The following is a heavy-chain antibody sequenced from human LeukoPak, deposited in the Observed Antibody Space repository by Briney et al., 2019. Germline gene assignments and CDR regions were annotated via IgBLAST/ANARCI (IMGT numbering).Heavy chain of an antibody. CDR3: ARGAYGDYVVEYFQH. Sequence: PGGSLRLSCAASGFTFSSYWMHWVCQAPGKGLVWVSRINSDGRSTSYADSVKGRFTISRDNAKNTLYLQMNSLRAEDTAVYYCARGAYGDYVVEYFQHWGQGTLVTVSS. D-gene: IGHD4-17*01. V-gene: IGHV3-74*01. CDR1: GFTFSSYW. J-gene: IGHJ1*01. CDR2: INSDGRST.